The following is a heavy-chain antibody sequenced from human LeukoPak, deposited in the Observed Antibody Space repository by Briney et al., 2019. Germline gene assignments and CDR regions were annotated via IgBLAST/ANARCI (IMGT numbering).Heavy chain of an antibody. Sequence: PGGSLRLSCAASLFTFSTYWMSWVRQAPGKGLEWVSAISGSGGSTYYADSVKGRFTISRDNSKNTLYLQMNSLRAEDTAVYYCANRGSGWFHFDYWGQGTLVTVSS. CDR1: LFTFSTYW. V-gene: IGHV3-23*01. CDR3: ANRGSGWFHFDY. D-gene: IGHD6-19*01. J-gene: IGHJ4*02. CDR2: ISGSGGST.